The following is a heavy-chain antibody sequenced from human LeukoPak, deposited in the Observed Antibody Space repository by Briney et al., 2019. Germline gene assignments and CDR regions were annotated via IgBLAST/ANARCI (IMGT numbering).Heavy chain of an antibody. D-gene: IGHD3-22*01. Sequence: GGSLRLSCAASGFTISSYAMSWVRQTPGKGLEWVSAISGSGGSTYYADSVKGRFTISRDNSKNTLYLQMNSLRAEDTAVYYCAKDYDSFFFDYWGQGTLVTVSS. J-gene: IGHJ4*02. CDR1: GFTISSYA. CDR2: ISGSGGST. V-gene: IGHV3-23*01. CDR3: AKDYDSFFFDY.